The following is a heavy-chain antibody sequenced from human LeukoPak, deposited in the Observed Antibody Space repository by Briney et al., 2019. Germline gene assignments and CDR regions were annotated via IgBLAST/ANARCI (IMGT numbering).Heavy chain of an antibody. CDR3: ARARGYCTNGVCYPRSAGFDY. J-gene: IGHJ4*02. CDR1: GGSVSSGSYY. CDR2: IYYSGST. V-gene: IGHV4-61*01. Sequence: SETLSLTCTVSGGSVSSGSYYWSWIRQPPGKGLKWIGYIYYSGSTNYNPSLKSRVTISVDTSKNQFSLKLSSVTAANTAVYYCARARGYCTNGVCYPRSAGFDYWGQGTLVTVSS. D-gene: IGHD2-8*01.